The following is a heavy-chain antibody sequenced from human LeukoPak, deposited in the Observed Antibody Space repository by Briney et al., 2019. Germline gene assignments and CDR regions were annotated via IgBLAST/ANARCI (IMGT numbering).Heavy chain of an antibody. CDR3: ARGHTAVTRHFDF. Sequence: GGSLRLSCEASGFTFTTYSMTWVRQAPGKGLEWVSIISSGSSAIFSADALKGRFTISRDDAKNLLYLDMNSLRAVDTAVYYCARGHTAVTRHFDFWGQGTLVTVSS. J-gene: IGHJ4*02. D-gene: IGHD4-17*01. V-gene: IGHV3-21*01. CDR2: ISSGSSAI. CDR1: GFTFTTYS.